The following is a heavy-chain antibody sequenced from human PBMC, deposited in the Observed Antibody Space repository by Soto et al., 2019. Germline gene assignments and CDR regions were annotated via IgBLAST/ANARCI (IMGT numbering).Heavy chain of an antibody. CDR2: IYPGDSDT. CDR3: ARRRGYSYGPRGDWFDP. Sequence: ESLKISCKGSGYSFTSYWIGWVRQMPGKGLEWMGIIYPGDSDTRYSPSFQGQVTISADKSISTAYLQWSSLKASDTAMYYCARRRGYSYGPRGDWFDPWGQGTLVTVS. V-gene: IGHV5-51*01. D-gene: IGHD5-18*01. CDR1: GYSFTSYW. J-gene: IGHJ5*02.